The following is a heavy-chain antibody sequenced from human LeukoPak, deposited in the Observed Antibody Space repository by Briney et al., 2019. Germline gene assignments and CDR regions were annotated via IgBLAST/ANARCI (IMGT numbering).Heavy chain of an antibody. CDR1: GFTFSTYA. Sequence: PGGSLRLSCAASGFTFSTYAMSWVRQAPGKGLEWVSGISGSGDRTYYGDSVKGRFTISRDNSKNTLYLQMNSLRAEDTAVYYCAKCPHTMIVVVIDSWGQGTLVTVSS. CDR3: AKCPHTMIVVVIDS. V-gene: IGHV3-23*01. J-gene: IGHJ4*02. CDR2: ISGSGDRT. D-gene: IGHD3-22*01.